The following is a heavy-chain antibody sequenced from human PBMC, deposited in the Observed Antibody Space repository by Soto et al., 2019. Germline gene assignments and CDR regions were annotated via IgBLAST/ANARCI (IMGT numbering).Heavy chain of an antibody. CDR1: GFTFSSYD. CDR3: ARGSKDSYPGSRIFDF. D-gene: IGHD3-10*01. V-gene: IGHV3-13*01. CDR2: IGTAGGDA. J-gene: IGHJ4*02. Sequence: EVQLVESGGGLVQPGGSLRLSCAASGFTFSSYDMHWVRQATGNGLEWVSAIGTAGGDAKYADSVRGRFTISRDNSKKTLYLQMSSLRADDSAVYFCARGSKDSYPGSRIFDFWGRGTLVTVSS.